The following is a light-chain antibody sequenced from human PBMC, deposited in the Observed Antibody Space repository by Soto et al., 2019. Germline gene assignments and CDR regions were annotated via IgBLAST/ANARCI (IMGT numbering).Light chain of an antibody. J-gene: IGKJ2*01. CDR1: QSLSNNY. Sequence: EIVLTQSPGTLSLSPGERATLSCRASQSLSNNYIAWYQQKLGQAPRLLIYDASTRATGVPDRFSGSGSGADFTLTISRLEPEDFALYHCQQYDASPRTFGHGTNLEIK. CDR3: QQYDASPRT. V-gene: IGKV3-20*01. CDR2: DAS.